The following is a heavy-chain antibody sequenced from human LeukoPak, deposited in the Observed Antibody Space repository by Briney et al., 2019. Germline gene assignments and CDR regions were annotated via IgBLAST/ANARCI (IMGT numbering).Heavy chain of an antibody. D-gene: IGHD5-18*01. CDR3: VRAELRGYFDP. CDR1: QFTFSNYW. Sequence: GGSLRLSCAASQFTFSNYWMSWVRQAPGKGLERVAHTSQDGTSIYYVDSVKGRFTISRDNAKNSLYLQMDSLRADDTAVYYCVRAELRGYFDPWGQGTLVTVSS. J-gene: IGHJ5*02. CDR2: TSQDGTSI. V-gene: IGHV3-7*03.